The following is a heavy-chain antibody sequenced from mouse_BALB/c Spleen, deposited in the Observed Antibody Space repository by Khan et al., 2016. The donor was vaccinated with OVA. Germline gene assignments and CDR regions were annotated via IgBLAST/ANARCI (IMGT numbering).Heavy chain of an antibody. CDR3: ARTSSIKY. CDR1: GYSITSGDG. CDR2: ISYGGST. J-gene: IGHJ2*01. D-gene: IGHD2-10*02. V-gene: IGHV3-2*02. Sequence: EVQLVESGPGLVKPSQSLSLTCTVTGYSITSGDGWNWIRQFPGNKLEWMGYISYGGSTNYNPSLSSRISITRNTSKNQFFLQLNSVTTEDTATDYCARTSSIKYWGQGTTLTVSS.